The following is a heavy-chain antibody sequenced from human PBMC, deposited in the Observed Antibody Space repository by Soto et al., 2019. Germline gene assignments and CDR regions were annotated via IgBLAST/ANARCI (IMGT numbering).Heavy chain of an antibody. CDR1: GFTFSDHY. D-gene: IGHD3-10*01. Sequence: EVQLVESGGGLVQPGGSLRLSCAASGFTFSDHYMDWVRQAPGKGLEWVGLIRDKANSYNTEYAASVRGRFTISGDESKNSVYLQMNSLKTEDTAVYYCARRPGSGRSVDYWGQGTLVTVSS. V-gene: IGHV3-72*01. CDR3: ARRPGSGRSVDY. J-gene: IGHJ4*02. CDR2: IRDKANSYNT.